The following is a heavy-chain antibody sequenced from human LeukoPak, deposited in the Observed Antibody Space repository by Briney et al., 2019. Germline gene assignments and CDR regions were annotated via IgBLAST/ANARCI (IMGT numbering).Heavy chain of an antibody. CDR3: ARHSGSSPHYFDY. D-gene: IGHD1-26*01. CDR2: IYYSGST. J-gene: IGHJ4*02. CDR1: GGPISSYY. V-gene: IGHV4-59*08. Sequence: SETLSLTCTVSGGPISSYYWSWLRQPPGKGLEWLGFIYYSGSTHYKSSLKSRVTISVDTSKNQFSLRLSSVTAADTAVYYCARHSGSSPHYFDYWGQGTLVTVSS.